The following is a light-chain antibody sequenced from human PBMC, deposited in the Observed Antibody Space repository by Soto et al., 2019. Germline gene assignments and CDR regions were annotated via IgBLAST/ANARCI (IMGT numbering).Light chain of an antibody. V-gene: IGKV3-15*01. CDR2: GAS. CDR3: QQYNNWPPWT. CDR1: QSVSTN. Sequence: IVMTQSPATLSVSPGERATHSCRASQSVSTNLAWYQHKPGQAPRLLIHGASTRATGIPARFSGSGSGTEFTLTISNLQSEDFAVYYCQQYNNWPPWTFGQGTKVEIK. J-gene: IGKJ1*01.